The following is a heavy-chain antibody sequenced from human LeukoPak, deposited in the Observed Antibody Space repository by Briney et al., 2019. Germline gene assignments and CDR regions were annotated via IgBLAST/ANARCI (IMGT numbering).Heavy chain of an antibody. J-gene: IGHJ4*02. D-gene: IGHD5-24*01. CDR3: AIRKKGMATAGFDY. CDR2: IYPGDSDT. V-gene: IGHV5-51*01. Sequence: GESLKISCKGSGYSFTNYWIGWVRQMPGKGLEWMGIIYPGDSDTRYSPSFQGQVTISAEKSISTAYLQWSSLNASDTALHYCAIRKKGMATAGFDYWGQGTLVTVSS. CDR1: GYSFTNYW.